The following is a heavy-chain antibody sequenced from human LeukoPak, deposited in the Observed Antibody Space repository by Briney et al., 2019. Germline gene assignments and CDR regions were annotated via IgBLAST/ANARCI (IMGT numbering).Heavy chain of an antibody. CDR3: ARIRTAVTTLDY. J-gene: IGHJ4*02. CDR1: GYTFTSYS. CDR2: INPSGGNT. D-gene: IGHD4-17*01. Sequence: ASVKVSCKASGYTFTSYSMHWVRQAPGQGLEWMGIINPSGGNTNYAQKFQGRVTMTRDTSTGTVYMELSSLRSEDTAVYYCARIRTAVTTLDYWGQGTLLTVSS. V-gene: IGHV1-46*01.